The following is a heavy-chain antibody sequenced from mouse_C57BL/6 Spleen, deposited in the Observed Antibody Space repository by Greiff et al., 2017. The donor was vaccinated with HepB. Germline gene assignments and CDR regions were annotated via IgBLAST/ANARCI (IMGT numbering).Heavy chain of an antibody. CDR1: GYTFTDYN. J-gene: IGHJ2*01. V-gene: IGHV1-18*01. Sequence: EVQLQQSGPELVKPGASVKIPCKASGYTFTDYNMDWVQQSHGKSLEWIGDITPNNGGTIYNQKFKGKATLTVDKSSSTAYMELRSLTSEDTAVYYCARRPYYYGSSAFDYWGQGTTLTVSS. CDR2: ITPNNGGT. CDR3: ARRPYYYGSSAFDY. D-gene: IGHD1-1*01.